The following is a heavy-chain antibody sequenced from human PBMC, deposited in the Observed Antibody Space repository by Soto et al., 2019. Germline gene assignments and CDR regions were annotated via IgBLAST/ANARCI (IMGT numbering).Heavy chain of an antibody. Sequence: QVQLVQSGTEVKKPGSSVKVSCKASGDTFSFYTINWVRQAPVLGLEWVGRINPIVSMSNYAQKFQGRVSMTADKSTSTAYMELRSLRSDDTAMYFCAASYGSGYRAFDYWGQGALVIVSS. CDR2: INPIVSMS. CDR3: AASYGSGYRAFDY. J-gene: IGHJ4*02. CDR1: GDTFSFYT. V-gene: IGHV1-69*02. D-gene: IGHD3-10*01.